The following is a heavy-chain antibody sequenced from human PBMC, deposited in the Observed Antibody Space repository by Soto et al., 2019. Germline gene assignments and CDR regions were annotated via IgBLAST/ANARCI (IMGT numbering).Heavy chain of an antibody. Sequence: QVQLVQSGAEVKKPGSSVKVSCKASGGTFSSYPISWVRQAPGQGLEWMGRIIPILGIANYAQKFQGRVTITADKSTSTAYMELTSLRSEDTAVYYCASLATAATLDYWGQGTLVTVSS. D-gene: IGHD6-13*01. V-gene: IGHV1-69*02. J-gene: IGHJ4*02. CDR3: ASLATAATLDY. CDR1: GGTFSSYP. CDR2: IIPILGIA.